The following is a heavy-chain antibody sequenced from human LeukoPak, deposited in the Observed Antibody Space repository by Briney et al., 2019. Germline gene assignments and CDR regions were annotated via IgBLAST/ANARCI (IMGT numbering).Heavy chain of an antibody. D-gene: IGHD6-13*01. CDR1: GFTVSSNY. Sequence: GGSLRLSCAASGFTVSSNYMTWVRQAPGKGLEWVSVIYSGGRTHYADSVKGRFTISRDNSNNTMYLQMNRVRVEDTAVYYCATPSDSSSLGGGFDYWGQGTLVTVSS. CDR3: ATPSDSSSLGGGFDY. J-gene: IGHJ4*02. CDR2: IYSGGRT. V-gene: IGHV3-66*01.